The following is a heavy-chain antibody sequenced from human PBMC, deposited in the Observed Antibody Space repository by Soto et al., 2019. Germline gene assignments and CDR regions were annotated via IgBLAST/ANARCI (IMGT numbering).Heavy chain of an antibody. CDR2: IGAHDDGYT. D-gene: IGHD3-9*01. Sequence: GGSLRLSCAASGFTFSSYSMTWVRQGPGKGLEWVSYIGAHDDGYTHYADSVKGRFTVSRDNSKNTLHLQMNSLRADNTAIYYCAKGDWADYWGPGALVTVSS. CDR1: GFTFSSYS. CDR3: AKGDWADY. J-gene: IGHJ4*02. V-gene: IGHV3-23*01.